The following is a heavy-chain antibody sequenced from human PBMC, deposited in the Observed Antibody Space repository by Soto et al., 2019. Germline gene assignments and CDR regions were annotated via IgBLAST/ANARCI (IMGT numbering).Heavy chain of an antibody. V-gene: IGHV3-33*01. Sequence: QVQLVESGGGVVQPGRSLRLSCAASGFTFSSYGMHWVRQALGKGLEWVAVIWYDGSNKYYAVSVKGRFTISRDNSKNTMYLQMNSLRAEDTAVYYCARGTWFGEFIGMDVWGQGTTVTVSS. CDR3: ARGTWFGEFIGMDV. D-gene: IGHD3-10*01. J-gene: IGHJ6*02. CDR2: IWYDGSNK. CDR1: GFTFSSYG.